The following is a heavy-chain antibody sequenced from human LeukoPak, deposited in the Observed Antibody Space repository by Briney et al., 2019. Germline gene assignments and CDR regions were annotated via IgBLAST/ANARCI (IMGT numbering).Heavy chain of an antibody. V-gene: IGHV3-33*06. CDR3: AKVGKDNYNYYY. J-gene: IGHJ4*02. Sequence: PGRSLRLSCAASGFTFSSYGMHWVRQAPGKGLEWVAVIWYDGSNKYYADSVKGRCTISRDNPKNTLFLQMNSLRAEDTAVYYCAKVGKDNYNYYYWGQGTLVTVSS. D-gene: IGHD5-24*01. CDR2: IWYDGSNK. CDR1: GFTFSSYG.